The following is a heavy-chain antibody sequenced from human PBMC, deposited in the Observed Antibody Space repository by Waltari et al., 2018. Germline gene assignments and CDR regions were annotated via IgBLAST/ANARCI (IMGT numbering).Heavy chain of an antibody. J-gene: IGHJ6*02. CDR3: ARAWYNWNDVGGMDV. V-gene: IGHV3-74*01. Sequence: EVQLVESGGGLVQPGGSLRLSCAASGFTFSSYWMHWVRQAPGKGLVWGSRINRDGSSTSYADSVKGRFTISRDNAKNTLYLQMNSLRAEDTAVYYCARAWYNWNDVGGMDVWGQGTTVTVSS. CDR1: GFTFSSYW. D-gene: IGHD1-1*01. CDR2: INRDGSST.